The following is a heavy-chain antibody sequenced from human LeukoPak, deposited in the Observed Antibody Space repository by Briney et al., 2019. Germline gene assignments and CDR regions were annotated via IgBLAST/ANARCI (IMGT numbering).Heavy chain of an antibody. CDR3: ARAHLADCFDY. CDR1: GGSFSGYY. J-gene: IGHJ4*02. V-gene: IGHV4-34*01. Sequence: SETLSLTCAVYGGSFSGYYWSWIRQPPGKGLEWIGEINHSGSTNYNPSLKSRVTISVDTSKNQFSLKLSSVTAADTAVYYCARAHLADCFDYWGQGTLVTVSS. CDR2: INHSGST.